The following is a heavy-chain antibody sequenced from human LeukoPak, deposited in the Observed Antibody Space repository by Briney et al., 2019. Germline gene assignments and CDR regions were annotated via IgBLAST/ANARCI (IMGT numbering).Heavy chain of an antibody. CDR2: IYSGGSR. Sequence: GGSLRLSCAASGFTVSSNYMSWVRQAPGKGLEWVSVIYSGGSRYYADSVKGRFTISRDNARNSLYLQMNSLRAEDTALYYCARDGDTVLTRGYYYYMDVWGKGTTVTVSS. D-gene: IGHD4-23*01. CDR1: GFTVSSNY. J-gene: IGHJ6*03. CDR3: ARDGDTVLTRGYYYYMDV. V-gene: IGHV3-53*01.